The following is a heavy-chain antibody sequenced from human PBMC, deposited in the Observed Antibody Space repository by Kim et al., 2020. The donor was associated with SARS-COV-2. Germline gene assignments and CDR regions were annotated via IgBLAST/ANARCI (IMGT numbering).Heavy chain of an antibody. CDR3: ARDPTDIVVVPAASYDAFDI. CDR2: INHSGST. J-gene: IGHJ3*02. CDR1: GGSFSGYY. Sequence: SETLSLTCAVYGGSFSGYYWSWIRQPPGKGLEWIGEINHSGSTNYNPSLKSRVTISVDTSKNQFSLKLSSVTAADTAVYYCARDPTDIVVVPAASYDAFDIWGQETMGTVSS. D-gene: IGHD2-2*01. V-gene: IGHV4-34*01.